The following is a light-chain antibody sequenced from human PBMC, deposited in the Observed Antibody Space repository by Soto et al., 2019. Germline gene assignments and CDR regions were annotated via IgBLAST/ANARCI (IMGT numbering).Light chain of an antibody. CDR1: QSISSW. CDR3: QQYNSYPRT. Sequence: DIQMTQSPSTLSASVGDIVTITCRASQSISSWLAWYQQKPGKAPKLLIYDASSLESRVPSRFIGSGSGTEFPLTIGSLQPDYFATYYCQQYNSYPRTFGQGTKVEIK. V-gene: IGKV1-5*01. CDR2: DAS. J-gene: IGKJ1*01.